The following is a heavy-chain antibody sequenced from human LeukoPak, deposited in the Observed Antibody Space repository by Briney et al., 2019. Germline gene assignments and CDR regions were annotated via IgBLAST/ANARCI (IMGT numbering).Heavy chain of an antibody. CDR2: ISSSSSYI. J-gene: IGHJ6*02. Sequence: GGSLRLSCAASGFTFSSYSMNWVRQAPGKGLEWVSSISSSSSYIYYADSVKGRFTISRDNAKNSLYLQMNSLRAEDTAVYYCARDTDVGGYPDVYYYGMDVWGQGTTVTVSS. CDR3: ARDTDVGGYPDVYYYGMDV. D-gene: IGHD5-12*01. CDR1: GFTFSSYS. V-gene: IGHV3-21*01.